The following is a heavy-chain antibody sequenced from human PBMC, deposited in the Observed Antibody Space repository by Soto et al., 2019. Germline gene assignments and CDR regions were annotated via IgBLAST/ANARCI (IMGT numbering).Heavy chain of an antibody. CDR3: ARASGYCSAGDCFHFDY. CDR1: GFTFSSYS. J-gene: IGHJ4*02. V-gene: IGHV3-48*02. CDR2: ISSSSSTT. Sequence: HPGGSLRLSCAASGFTFSSYSMTWVRQAPGKGLEWVSYISSSSSTTYYADSVKGRFTISRDKAKNSLFLQMNSLRDEDTAVYYCARASGYCSAGDCFHFDYWGQGTLVTVSS. D-gene: IGHD2-15*01.